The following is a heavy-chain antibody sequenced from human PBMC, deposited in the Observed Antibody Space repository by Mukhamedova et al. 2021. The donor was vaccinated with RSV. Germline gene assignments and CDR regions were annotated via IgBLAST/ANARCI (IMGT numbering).Heavy chain of an antibody. CDR2: IYYSGST. CDR3: AAAKGSPYSSSWYYDY. V-gene: IGHV4-59*13. D-gene: IGHD6-13*01. J-gene: IGHJ4*02. Sequence: GKGLEWIGYIYYSGSTNYNPSLKSRVTISVDTSKNQFSLKLSSVTAADTAVYYCAAAKGSPYSSSWYYDYWGQGTLVTVSS.